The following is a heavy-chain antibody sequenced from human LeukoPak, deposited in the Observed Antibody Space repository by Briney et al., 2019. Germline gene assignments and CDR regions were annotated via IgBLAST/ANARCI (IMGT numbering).Heavy chain of an antibody. J-gene: IGHJ6*02. CDR3: AKGDYYGSGSFFKNGMDV. CDR2: VTASADNT. V-gene: IGHV3-23*01. CDR1: GFTFSSYA. Sequence: GGSLRLSCAAYGFTFSSYAMSWVRQAAGKGRDWVSAVTASADNTYYADSVKRRFTICRDNSKNTLYLQVTSLRAEDTAVYYCAKGDYYGSGSFFKNGMDVWGQGTTVTVSS. D-gene: IGHD3-10*01.